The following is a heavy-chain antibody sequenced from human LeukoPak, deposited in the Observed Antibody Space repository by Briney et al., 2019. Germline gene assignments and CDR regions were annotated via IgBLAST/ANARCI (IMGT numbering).Heavy chain of an antibody. CDR3: ARADSYGLILDY. Sequence: HPGGSLRLSCAASGFTFSNYWMSWVRQAPGKGLEWVASIDQYGRAKYYVDSVRGRFTFSRDNTKNSLHLQMNSLRAEDTAVYYCARADSYGLILDYWGQGTRVIDSS. CDR2: IDQYGRAK. CDR1: GFTFSNYW. J-gene: IGHJ4*02. V-gene: IGHV3-7*04. D-gene: IGHD5-18*01.